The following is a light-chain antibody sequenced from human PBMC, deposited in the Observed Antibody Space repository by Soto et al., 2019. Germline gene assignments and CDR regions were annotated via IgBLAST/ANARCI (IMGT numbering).Light chain of an antibody. CDR1: NSDVGGYNY. CDR3: CSYAGSYTGV. J-gene: IGLJ3*02. CDR2: DVS. Sequence: QSVLTQPRSVSGSPGQSVTISCTGTNSDVGGYNYVSWYQQHPGKAPKLMIYDVSKRPSGVPDRFSGSKSGNTASLTISGLQAEDEADYYCCSYAGSYTGVFGGGTKLNVL. V-gene: IGLV2-11*01.